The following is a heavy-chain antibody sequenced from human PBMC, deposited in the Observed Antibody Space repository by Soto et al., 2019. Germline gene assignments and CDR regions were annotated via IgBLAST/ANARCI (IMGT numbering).Heavy chain of an antibody. D-gene: IGHD4-17*01. CDR2: IYYSGST. CDR1: GGSLNNADYF. CDR3: ARDADYGGSRGGMDV. Sequence: QVHLEESGPGLVKPSEILSLICSVSGGSLNNADYFWSWIRHHPENGLEWIGYIYYSGSTRYNQSFKTRATLSIDTSKNQFSLRLNSVTVADTAVYFCARDADYGGSRGGMDVWGRGTTVTVSS. V-gene: IGHV4-31*03. J-gene: IGHJ6*02.